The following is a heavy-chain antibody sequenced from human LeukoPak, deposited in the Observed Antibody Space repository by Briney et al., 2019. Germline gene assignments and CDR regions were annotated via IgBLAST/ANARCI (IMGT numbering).Heavy chain of an antibody. D-gene: IGHD5-18*01. CDR3: AREIEREWEDRAGACAFDI. Sequence: SETLSLTCTVSGGCISSYYWSWIRQPPGKGLDWIGYIYYSGSTNYNPSLKRRFSISIDTSKNQFSLPLSALSAPYTAVHYFAREIEREWEDRAGACAFDIWGQGTMVTVSS. J-gene: IGHJ3*02. CDR1: GGCISSYY. CDR2: IYYSGST. V-gene: IGHV4-59*01.